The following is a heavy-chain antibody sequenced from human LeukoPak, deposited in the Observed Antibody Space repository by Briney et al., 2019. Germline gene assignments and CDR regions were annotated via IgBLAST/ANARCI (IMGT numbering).Heavy chain of an antibody. CDR2: IKHSGST. D-gene: IGHD6-13*01. V-gene: IGHV4-34*01. J-gene: IGHJ6*02. Sequence: SETLSLTCAVYGGSFSGYYWSWIRQPPGKGLEWIGEIKHSGSTNYNPSLKSRVTISVGTSKNQFSLKLSSVTAADTAVYYCARSRHSSSWYYYYGMDVWGQGTTVTVSS. CDR1: GGSFSGYY. CDR3: ARSRHSSSWYYYYGMDV.